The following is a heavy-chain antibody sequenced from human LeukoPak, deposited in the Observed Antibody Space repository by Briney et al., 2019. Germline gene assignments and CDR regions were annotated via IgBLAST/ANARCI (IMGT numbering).Heavy chain of an antibody. CDR2: ISGSGTYI. D-gene: IGHD5-12*01. V-gene: IGHV3-21*01. CDR3: ARNWRSIVATPGAFDI. Sequence: GGSLRLSCAASGFTFSDYSMNWVRQAPGKGLEWVSSISGSGTYIYYADSVKGRRFTISRDNAKNSLFLQMNSLRADDTAVYYCARNWRSIVATPGAFDIRGQGTMVTVSS. J-gene: IGHJ3*02. CDR1: GFTFSDYS.